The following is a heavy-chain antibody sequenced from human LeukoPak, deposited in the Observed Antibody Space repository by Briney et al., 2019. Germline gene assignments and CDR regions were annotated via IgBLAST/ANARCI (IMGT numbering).Heavy chain of an antibody. CDR2: INAGNGNT. CDR1: GYTFTSYA. CDR3: ARDLGDSSGYYQDY. D-gene: IGHD3-22*01. Sequence: ASVKVSCKASGYTFTSYAMHWVRQAPGQRLEWMGWINAGNGNTKYSQKFQGRVTITRDTSASTAYMELSSLRSEGTAVYYCARDLGDSSGYYQDYWGQGTLVTVSS. J-gene: IGHJ4*02. V-gene: IGHV1-3*01.